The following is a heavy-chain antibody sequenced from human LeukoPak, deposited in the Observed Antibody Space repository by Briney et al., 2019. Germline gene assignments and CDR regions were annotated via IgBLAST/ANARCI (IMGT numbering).Heavy chain of an antibody. V-gene: IGHV3-23*01. CDR1: GFAFRSYA. Sequence: GGSLRLSCAASGFAFRSYAMSWVRQAQGKGLEGVLAISGSGTSTYYADSVKGRFTISRDNSKNTLYLQMNSLRAEDTAVYYCEGTYYYDSGDDYWGQGTLVTVSS. CDR3: EGTYYYDSGDDY. D-gene: IGHD3-22*01. CDR2: ISGSGTST. J-gene: IGHJ4*02.